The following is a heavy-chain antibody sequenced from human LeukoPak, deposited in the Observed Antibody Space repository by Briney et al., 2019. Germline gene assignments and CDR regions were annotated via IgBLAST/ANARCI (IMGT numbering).Heavy chain of an antibody. D-gene: IGHD5-18*01. CDR3: ARAGYSSGSLDY. Sequence: SVKVSCKASGGTFSSYAISWVRQAPGQGLEWMGRIIPIFGTANYAQKFQGRVTITTDESTSTAYMELSSLRSEDTAVYYCARAGYSSGSLDYWGQGTLVTVSS. V-gene: IGHV1-69*05. CDR2: IIPIFGTA. CDR1: GGTFSSYA. J-gene: IGHJ4*02.